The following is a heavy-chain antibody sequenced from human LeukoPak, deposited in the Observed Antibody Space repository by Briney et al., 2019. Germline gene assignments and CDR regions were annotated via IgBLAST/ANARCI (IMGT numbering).Heavy chain of an antibody. V-gene: IGHV1-2*02. CDR3: ARTLYVSAVPGGLDY. CDR2: INPNSGDT. J-gene: IGHJ4*02. CDR1: GYIFTGYY. D-gene: IGHD3-10*02. Sequence: GASVKVSCKASGYIFTGYYMHWVRQAPGQGLEWMGWINPNSGDTNYAQKLQGRVTMTRDTSISTAYMELSRLRSDDTAFYYCARTLYVSAVPGGLDYWGQGTLITVSS.